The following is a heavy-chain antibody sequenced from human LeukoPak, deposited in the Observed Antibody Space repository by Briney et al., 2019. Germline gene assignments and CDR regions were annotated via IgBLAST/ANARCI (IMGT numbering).Heavy chain of an antibody. CDR3: AIQGYSYGYDAFDI. J-gene: IGHJ3*02. Sequence: GESLKISCKASGYYFTDYWLGWVRQMPGKGLEWMGIIYAGDSETRYSPSFQGQVTISADKSITTAYLQWSSLKASDTAMYYCAIQGYSYGYDAFDIWGQGTMVTVSS. D-gene: IGHD5-18*01. CDR1: GYYFTDYW. CDR2: IYAGDSET. V-gene: IGHV5-51*01.